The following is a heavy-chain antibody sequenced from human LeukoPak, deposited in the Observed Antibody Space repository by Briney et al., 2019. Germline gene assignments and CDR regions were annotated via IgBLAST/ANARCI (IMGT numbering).Heavy chain of an antibody. V-gene: IGHV4-59*01. CDR3: ARDIGYDFWSGYYTGRRVSLFDY. J-gene: IGHJ4*02. Sequence: PSETLSLTCTVSGGSISSYYWSWIRQPPGKGLEWIGYIYYSGSTNYNPSLKSRVTISVDTSKNQFSLKLSSVTAADTAVYYCARDIGYDFWSGYYTGRRVSLFDYWGQGTLVTVSS. D-gene: IGHD3-3*01. CDR2: IYYSGST. CDR1: GGSISSYY.